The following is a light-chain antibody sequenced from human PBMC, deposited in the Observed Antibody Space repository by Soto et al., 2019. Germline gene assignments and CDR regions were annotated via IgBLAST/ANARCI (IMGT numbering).Light chain of an antibody. J-gene: IGLJ1*01. CDR2: EVS. CDR1: SGDVGGYNY. CDR3: SSYTSSSTDG. V-gene: IGLV2-14*01. Sequence: QSALTQPASVSGSPGQSITISCTGTSGDVGGYNYVSWYQQHPGKAPKLMIYEVSNSPSGVSNRFSGSESGNTTSLTISGLQAEDEADYYCSSYTSSSTDGFGTGTKVTV.